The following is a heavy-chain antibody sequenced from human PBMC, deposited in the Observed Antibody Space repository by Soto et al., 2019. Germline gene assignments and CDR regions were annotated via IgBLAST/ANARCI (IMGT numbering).Heavy chain of an antibody. J-gene: IGHJ5*02. CDR2: IIPIFGTA. V-gene: IGHV1-69*01. Sequence: QVQLVQSGAEVKKPGSSVKVSCKASGGTFSSYAISWVRQAPGQGLEWMGGIIPIFGTANYAQKFQGRVTITADESTSTAYMELSSLRSEDTAVYYCARAPYYDFRSGSPNWFDPWGQGTLVTVSS. D-gene: IGHD3-3*01. CDR1: GGTFSSYA. CDR3: ARAPYYDFRSGSPNWFDP.